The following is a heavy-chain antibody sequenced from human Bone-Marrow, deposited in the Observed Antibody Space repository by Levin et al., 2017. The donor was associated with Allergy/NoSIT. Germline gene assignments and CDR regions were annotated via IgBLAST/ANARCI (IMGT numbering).Heavy chain of an antibody. V-gene: IGHV3-33*01. J-gene: IGHJ4*02. CDR3: AREGSVTGMRSFDY. CDR1: GFPFRRSS. Sequence: LSLTCAASGFPFRRSSMHWVRPAPGKGLEWVAAFWSDGSTKYDADSVKGRFTISRDNSKNTLYLQMSSLRAEDTAVYYCAREGSVTGMRSFDYWGQGTLVTVSS. D-gene: IGHD6-19*01. CDR2: FWSDGSTK.